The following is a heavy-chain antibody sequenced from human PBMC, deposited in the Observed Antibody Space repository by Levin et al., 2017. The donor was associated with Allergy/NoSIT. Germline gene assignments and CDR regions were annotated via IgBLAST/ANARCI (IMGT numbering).Heavy chain of an antibody. CDR3: ARCPAYYYGSLYY. CDR1: GGSISSSSYY. Sequence: SETLSLTCTVSGGSISSSSYYWGWIRQPPGKGLEWIGSIYYSGSTYYNPSLKSRVTISVDTSKNQFSLKLSSVTAADTAVYYCARCPAYYYGSLYYWGQGTLVTVSS. D-gene: IGHD3-10*01. J-gene: IGHJ4*02. CDR2: IYYSGST. V-gene: IGHV4-39*01.